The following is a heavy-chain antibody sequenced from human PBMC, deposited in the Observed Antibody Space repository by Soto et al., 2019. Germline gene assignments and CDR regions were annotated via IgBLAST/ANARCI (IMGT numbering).Heavy chain of an antibody. CDR3: AITARKYFESPYYYCYMDV. CDR2: IIPILGIA. V-gene: IGHV1-69*02. Sequence: QVQLVQSGAEVKKPGSSVKVSCKASGGTFSSYTISWVRQAPGQGLEWMGRIIPILGIANYAQKFQGRVTITADKSTSTAYMELSSLRSEDTAVYYCAITARKYFESPYYYCYMDVWGKGTTVTVSS. D-gene: IGHD3-9*01. J-gene: IGHJ6*03. CDR1: GGTFSSYT.